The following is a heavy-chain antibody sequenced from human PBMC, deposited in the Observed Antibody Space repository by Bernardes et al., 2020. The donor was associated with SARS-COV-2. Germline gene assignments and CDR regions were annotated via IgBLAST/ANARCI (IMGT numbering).Heavy chain of an antibody. CDR3: AQHPSSSFDN. CDR1: GFTFSRYW. D-gene: IGHD6-13*01. Sequence: VGSLILSCAASGFTFSRYWMSWLRQAPGQGLEWVANISQDGSQRNYVDSVRGRFTISRDNAANSLFLQLNSLRDEDTAIYYCAQHPSSSFDNWGQGTLVTVSS. CDR2: ISQDGSQR. J-gene: IGHJ4*02. V-gene: IGHV3-7*02.